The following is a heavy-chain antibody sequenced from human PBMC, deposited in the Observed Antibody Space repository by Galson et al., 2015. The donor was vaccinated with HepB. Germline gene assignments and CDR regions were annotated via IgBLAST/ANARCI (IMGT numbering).Heavy chain of an antibody. J-gene: IGHJ6*02. CDR3: ARSVYSAKDLVPSYGLDV. D-gene: IGHD1-26*01. V-gene: IGHV1-69*11. CDR2: IIPMPSTS. Sequence: SVKVSCKASGGTFNTFAITWLRQAPGHGLEWVGRIIPMPSTSNYAQNFQGRVTINADESTSTAYMELSSLRSEDTAVYYCARSVYSAKDLVPSYGLDVWGQGTTIIVSS. CDR1: GGTFNTFA.